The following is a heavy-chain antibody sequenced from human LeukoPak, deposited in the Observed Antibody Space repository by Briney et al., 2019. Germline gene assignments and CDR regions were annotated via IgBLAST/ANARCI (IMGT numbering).Heavy chain of an antibody. D-gene: IGHD2-8*01. Sequence: PGGSLRLSCAASGFTFSSYAMSWVRQAPGKGLEWVSAISGSGGSTYYAGSVKGRFTISRDNSKNTLYLQMNSLRAEDTAVYYCAAPERRMVYALWGFDYWGQGTLVTVSS. CDR2: ISGSGGST. CDR3: AAPERRMVYALWGFDY. V-gene: IGHV3-23*01. J-gene: IGHJ4*02. CDR1: GFTFSSYA.